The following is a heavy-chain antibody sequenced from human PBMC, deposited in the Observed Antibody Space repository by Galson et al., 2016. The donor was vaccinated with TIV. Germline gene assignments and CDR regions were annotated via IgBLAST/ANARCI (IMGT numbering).Heavy chain of an antibody. CDR2: IYPSGAS. J-gene: IGHJ4*02. CDR3: ATSTMPNLGDY. V-gene: IGHV3-53*05. Sequence: SLRLSCAASGLLVSDSYMSWVRQPPGEGLEWVSIIYPSGASNYPESTESVKGRFTISRDNSKNTVFLQINSLRVEDTAVYYCATSTMPNLGDYWGQGTLVTVST. D-gene: IGHD7-27*01. CDR1: GLLVSDSY.